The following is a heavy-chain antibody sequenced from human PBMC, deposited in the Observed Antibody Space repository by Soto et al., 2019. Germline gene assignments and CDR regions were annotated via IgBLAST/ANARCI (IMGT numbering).Heavy chain of an antibody. CDR3: ARGGVWALDS. J-gene: IGHJ4*02. D-gene: IGHD6-25*01. CDR2: INQDGSKK. V-gene: IGHV3-7*01. CDR1: GSTFSGYW. Sequence: EVQLVESGGGLVQTGGTLRLSCAASGSTFSGYWMRWVHQALGKGLEWVAEINQDGSKKNYMDSVKGRFTISRDNAKNSLYLEMNSLRAEDTAVFYCARGGVWALDSWGQGTLVTVSS.